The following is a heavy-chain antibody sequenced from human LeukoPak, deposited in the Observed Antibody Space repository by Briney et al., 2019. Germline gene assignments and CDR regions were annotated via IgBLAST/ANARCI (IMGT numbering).Heavy chain of an antibody. CDR1: GGSFSGYY. CDR2: INHSGST. CDR3: AGLRDVVPAANGLVDYYYMDV. V-gene: IGHV4-34*01. Sequence: SETLSLTCAVYGGSFSGYYWSWIRQPPGKGLEWIGEINHSGSTNYNPSLKSRVTISVDTSKNQFSLKLSSVTAADTAVYYCAGLRDVVPAANGLVDYYYMDVWGKGTTVTVSS. J-gene: IGHJ6*03. D-gene: IGHD2-2*01.